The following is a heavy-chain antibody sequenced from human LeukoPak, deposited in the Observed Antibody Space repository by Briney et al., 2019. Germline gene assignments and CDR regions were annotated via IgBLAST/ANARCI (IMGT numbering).Heavy chain of an antibody. CDR2: ISSSSSYI. J-gene: IGHJ5*02. D-gene: IGHD3-22*01. V-gene: IGHV3-21*01. Sequence: GGSLRLSCAASGFTFSSYSMNWVRQAPGKGLEWVSSISSSSSYIYYADSVKGRFTISRDNAKNPLYLQMNSLRAEDTAVYYCARDGVWFDYDSSGFNWFDPWGQGTLVTVSS. CDR3: ARDGVWFDYDSSGFNWFDP. CDR1: GFTFSSYS.